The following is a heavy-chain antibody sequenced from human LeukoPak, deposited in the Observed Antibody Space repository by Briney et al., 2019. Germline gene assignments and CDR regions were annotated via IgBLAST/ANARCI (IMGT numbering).Heavy chain of an antibody. CDR2: INPSGDTT. V-gene: IGHV1-46*03. D-gene: IGHD3-16*01. CDR3: SGDYTRHGAGCRCFDV. Sequence: GASVKVSCMASGYTIANYRVHWVPEAPGQGLEWMGIINPSGDTTSYEQKFQGRVIMTRDTSTNTLYMELSSLTAEDTSFYYSSGDYTRHGAGCRCFDVWGKGTLINVSS. J-gene: IGHJ5*02. CDR1: GYTIANYR.